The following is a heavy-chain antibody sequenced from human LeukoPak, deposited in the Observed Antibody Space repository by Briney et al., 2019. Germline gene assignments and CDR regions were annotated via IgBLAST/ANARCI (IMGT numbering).Heavy chain of an antibody. CDR2: IYSGGST. V-gene: IGHV3-53*01. CDR1: GFTVSSNY. D-gene: IGHD2-21*02. J-gene: IGHJ4*02. CDR3: ARASRLAYCGGDCYY. Sequence: GGSLRLSCAASGFTVSSNYMSWVRQAPGKGLEWVSVIYSGGSTYYADSVKGRFTISRDTSKNTLYLQMNSLRAEDTAVYYCARASRLAYCGGDCYYWGQGTLVTVSS.